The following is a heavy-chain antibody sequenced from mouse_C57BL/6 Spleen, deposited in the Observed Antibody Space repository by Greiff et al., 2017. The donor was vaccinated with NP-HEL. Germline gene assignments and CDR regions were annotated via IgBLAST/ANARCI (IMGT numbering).Heavy chain of an antibody. CDR1: GYTFTSYW. CDR3: ARERAQATWFAY. CDR2: IDPSDSYT. J-gene: IGHJ3*01. V-gene: IGHV1-69*01. D-gene: IGHD3-2*02. Sequence: VQLQQPGAELVMPGASVKLSCKASGYTFTSYWTHWVKQRPGQGLEWIGEIDPSDSYTNYNQKFKGKSTLTVDKSSSTAYMQLSSLTSEDSAVYYCARERAQATWFAYWGQGTLVTVSA.